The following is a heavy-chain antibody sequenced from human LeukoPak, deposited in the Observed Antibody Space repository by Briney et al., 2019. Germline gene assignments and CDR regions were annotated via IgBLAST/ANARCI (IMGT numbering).Heavy chain of an antibody. Sequence: XGSLRLSCAASGFTFSSYGMHWVRQAPGKGLEWVAVISYDGSNKYYADSVKGRFTISRDNSKNTLYLQMNSLRAEDTAVYDCAKDLGWLQSEYAFDIWGQGTMVTVSS. J-gene: IGHJ3*02. CDR2: ISYDGSNK. D-gene: IGHD5-24*01. CDR1: GFTFSSYG. CDR3: AKDLGWLQSEYAFDI. V-gene: IGHV3-30*18.